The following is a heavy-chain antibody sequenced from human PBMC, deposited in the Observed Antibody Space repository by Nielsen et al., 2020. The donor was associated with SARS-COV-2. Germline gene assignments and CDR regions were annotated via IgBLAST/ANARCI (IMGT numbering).Heavy chain of an antibody. CDR3: AKAGHDYGDYLPDY. CDR1: GFTFDDYA. J-gene: IGHJ4*02. V-gene: IGHV3-9*01. CDR2: ISWNSGSI. D-gene: IGHD4-17*01. Sequence: SLKISYAASGFTFDDYAMHWVRQAPGKGLEWVSGISWNSGSIGYADSVKGRFTISRDNAKNSLYLQMNSLRAEDTALYYCAKAGHDYGDYLPDYWGQGTLVTVSS.